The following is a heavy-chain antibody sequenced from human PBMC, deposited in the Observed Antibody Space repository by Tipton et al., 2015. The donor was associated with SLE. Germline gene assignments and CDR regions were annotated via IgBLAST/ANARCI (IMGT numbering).Heavy chain of an antibody. J-gene: IGHJ5*02. CDR1: GGSISGYY. Sequence: TLSLTCTVSGGSISGYYWSWIRQPPGKGLEWSGEINHSVSTNYNPSLKSRVTISVDTSKNQFSLKLSSVTAADTAVYYCARHRYYGIFGVVTPFDPWGQGTLVTVSS. D-gene: IGHD3-3*01. V-gene: IGHV4-34*01. CDR2: INHSVST. CDR3: ARHRYYGIFGVVTPFDP.